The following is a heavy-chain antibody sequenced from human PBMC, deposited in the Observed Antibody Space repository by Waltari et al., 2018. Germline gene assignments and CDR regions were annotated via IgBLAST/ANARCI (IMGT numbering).Heavy chain of an antibody. D-gene: IGHD3-10*01. Sequence: QVQLVQSGAEVKKPGASVKVSCRASGYIFTRYAIHWVRQAPGQRLEWMGWINIGNGNKRYSQRFQDRVSITRDTSASTAYMDLSSLRSEDTAVYYCARDSGSGSLHHWGQGTLVTVSS. J-gene: IGHJ4*02. V-gene: IGHV1-3*04. CDR2: INIGNGNK. CDR3: ARDSGSGSLHH. CDR1: GYIFTRYA.